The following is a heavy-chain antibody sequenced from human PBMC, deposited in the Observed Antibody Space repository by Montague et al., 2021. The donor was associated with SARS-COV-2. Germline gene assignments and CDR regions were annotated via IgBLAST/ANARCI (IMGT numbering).Heavy chain of an antibody. CDR2: IYYSGST. D-gene: IGHD6-19*01. J-gene: IGHJ6*02. CDR3: ARGGSYSSGWYGVDYYYGMDV. V-gene: IGHV4-31*03. CDR1: GGSISSGGYY. Sequence: TLSLTCTVSGGSISSGGYYWSWIRQHPEKGLEWIGYIYYSGSTYYNPSLKSRVTISVDTSKNQFSLKLSSVTAADTAVYYCARGGSYSSGWYGVDYYYGMDVWGQGTTFTVSS.